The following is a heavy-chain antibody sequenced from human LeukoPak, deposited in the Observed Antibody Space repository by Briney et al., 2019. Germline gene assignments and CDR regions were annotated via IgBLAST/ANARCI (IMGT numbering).Heavy chain of an antibody. CDR1: GGSISSSSYY. J-gene: IGHJ6*02. Sequence: SQTLSLTCTVSGGSISSSSYYWGWIRQPPGKGLEWIGSIYYSGSTYYNPSLKSRVTISVDTSKNQFSLKLSSVTAADTAVYYCARGTMVLYYYYGMDVWGQGTTVTVSS. V-gene: IGHV4-39*07. D-gene: IGHD3-10*01. CDR2: IYYSGST. CDR3: ARGTMVLYYYYGMDV.